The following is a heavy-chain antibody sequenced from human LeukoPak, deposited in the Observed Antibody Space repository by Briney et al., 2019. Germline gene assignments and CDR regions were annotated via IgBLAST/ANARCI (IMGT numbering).Heavy chain of an antibody. Sequence: SETLSLTCTVSGGSISSYYWSWIRQPPGKGLEWIGYIYYSGSTNYNPSLKSRVTISVDTSKNQFSLKLSSVTAADTTVYYCASSRGGVGFYDYWGQGTLVTVSS. CDR3: ASSRGGVGFYDY. CDR1: GGSISSYY. D-gene: IGHD3-16*01. V-gene: IGHV4-59*01. J-gene: IGHJ4*02. CDR2: IYYSGST.